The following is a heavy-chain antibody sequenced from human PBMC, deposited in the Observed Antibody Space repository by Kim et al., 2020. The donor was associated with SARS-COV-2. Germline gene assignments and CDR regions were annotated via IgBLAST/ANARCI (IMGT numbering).Heavy chain of an antibody. Sequence: ASVKVSCKVSGYTLTELSMHWVRQAPGKGLEWMGGFNPEDGETIYAQKFQGRVTMTEDTSTDTAYMELSSLRSEDTAVYYCATGPPIQFGWFDPWGQGTLVTVSS. CDR1: GYTLTELS. CDR3: ATGPPIQFGWFDP. J-gene: IGHJ5*02. CDR2: FNPEDGET. D-gene: IGHD5-18*01. V-gene: IGHV1-24*01.